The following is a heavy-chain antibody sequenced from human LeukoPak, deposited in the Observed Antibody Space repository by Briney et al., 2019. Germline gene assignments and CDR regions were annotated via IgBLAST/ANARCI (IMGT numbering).Heavy chain of an antibody. D-gene: IGHD5-12*01. J-gene: IGHJ4*02. Sequence: PSETLSLTCAVYGGSFSGYYWSWIRQPPGKGLEWIGEINHSGSTNYNPSLKSRVTISVDTSKKQFSLKLSSVTAADTAMYYCARGLMGYDRRHFDYWGQGTLVTVSS. CDR2: INHSGST. V-gene: IGHV4-34*01. CDR3: ARGLMGYDRRHFDY. CDR1: GGSFSGYY.